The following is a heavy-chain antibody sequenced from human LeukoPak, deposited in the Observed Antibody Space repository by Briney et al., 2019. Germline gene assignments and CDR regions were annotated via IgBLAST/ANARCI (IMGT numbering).Heavy chain of an antibody. V-gene: IGHV1-46*01. J-gene: IGHJ5*02. CDR2: INPSGGST. Sequence: ASVKVSCKASGYTFTSYYMHWVRQAPGQGLEWMGIINPSGGSTSYAQKFQGRVTMTRDMSTSTVYMELSSLRSEDTAVYYCARDLRYCSSTSCSNEGNWFDPWGQGTLVTVSS. CDR3: ARDLRYCSSTSCSNEGNWFDP. D-gene: IGHD2-2*01. CDR1: GYTFTSYY.